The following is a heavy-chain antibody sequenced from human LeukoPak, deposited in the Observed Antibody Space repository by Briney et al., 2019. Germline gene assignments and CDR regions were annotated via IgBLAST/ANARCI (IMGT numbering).Heavy chain of an antibody. D-gene: IGHD3-10*01. CDR2: IYTSGST. J-gene: IGHJ5*02. CDR3: AREMPYYYGSGSYVHWFDP. CDR1: GGSISSYY. V-gene: IGHV4-4*07. Sequence: SETLSLTCTVSGGSISSYYWSWIRQPAGKGLEWIGRIYTSGSTNCNPSLKSRVTISVDKSKNQFSLKLSSVTAADTAVYYCAREMPYYYGSGSYVHWFDPWGQGTLVTVSS.